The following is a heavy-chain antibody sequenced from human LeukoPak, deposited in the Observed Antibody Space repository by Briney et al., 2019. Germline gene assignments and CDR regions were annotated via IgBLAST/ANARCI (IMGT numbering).Heavy chain of an antibody. Sequence: SQTLSLTCTVSGGSISSGGYYWSWIRQHPGKGLEWIGYIYYSGSTYYNPSLKSRVTISVDKSKNQFSLKLSSVTAADTAVYYCARTIVVVTATPVYYFDYWGQGTLVTVSS. D-gene: IGHD2-21*02. CDR1: GGSISSGGYY. CDR3: ARTIVVVTATPVYYFDY. CDR2: IYYSGST. V-gene: IGHV4-31*03. J-gene: IGHJ4*02.